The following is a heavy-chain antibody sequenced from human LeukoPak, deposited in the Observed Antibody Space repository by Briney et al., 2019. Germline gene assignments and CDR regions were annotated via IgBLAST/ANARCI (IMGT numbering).Heavy chain of an antibody. D-gene: IGHD7-27*01. CDR1: GYTLTELS. CDR3: ATLTGDLDY. V-gene: IGHV1-24*01. J-gene: IGHJ4*02. CDR2: FDPEDGET. Sequence: ASVKVSCKVSGYTLTELSMHWVRQAPGKGLEWMGGFDPEDGETIYAQKFQGRVTMTEGTSTDTAYMELSSLRSEDTAVYYCATLTGDLDYWGQGTLVTVSS.